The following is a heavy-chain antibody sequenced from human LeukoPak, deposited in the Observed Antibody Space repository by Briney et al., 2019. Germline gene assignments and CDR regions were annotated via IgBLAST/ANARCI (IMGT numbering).Heavy chain of an antibody. J-gene: IGHJ5*02. CDR2: IIPIFGTA. CDR3: ARDSKACSSTSCYRRFDP. Sequence: ASVKVSCKASGGTFSSYAISWVRQAPGQGLEWMGGIIPIFGTANYAQKFQGRVTITTDESTSTAYMELSSLRSEDTAVCYCARDSKACSSTSCYRRFDPWGQGTLVTVSS. D-gene: IGHD2-2*02. V-gene: IGHV1-69*05. CDR1: GGTFSSYA.